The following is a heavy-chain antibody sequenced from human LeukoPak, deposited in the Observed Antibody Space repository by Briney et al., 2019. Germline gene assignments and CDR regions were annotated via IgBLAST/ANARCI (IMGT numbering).Heavy chain of an antibody. CDR3: ARGGQGYNPHDY. J-gene: IGHJ4*02. Sequence: GGSLRLPCVASGFTFSSTTMGWVRQAPGRGLEWVSSITAIDGRTYYADSVRGRFTISRDNSKNTLYLQMNSLRAEDTAVYYCARGGQGYNPHDYWGQGTLVTVSS. D-gene: IGHD5-24*01. CDR2: ITAIDGRT. V-gene: IGHV3-23*01. CDR1: GFTFSSTT.